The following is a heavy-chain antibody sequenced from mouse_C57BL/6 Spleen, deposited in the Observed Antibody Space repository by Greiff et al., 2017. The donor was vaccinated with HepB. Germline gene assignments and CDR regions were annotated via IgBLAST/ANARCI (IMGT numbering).Heavy chain of an antibody. J-gene: IGHJ3*01. D-gene: IGHD1-1*01. V-gene: IGHV1-82*01. CDR2: IYPGDGDT. CDR3: ARSMDYYGSSPWFAY. CDR1: GYAFSSSW. Sequence: VQLVESGPELVKPGASVKISCKASGYAFSSSWMNWVKQRPGKGLEWIGRIYPGDGDTNYNGKFKGKATLTADKSSSTAYMQLSSLTSEDSAVYFCARSMDYYGSSPWFAYWGQGTLVTVSA.